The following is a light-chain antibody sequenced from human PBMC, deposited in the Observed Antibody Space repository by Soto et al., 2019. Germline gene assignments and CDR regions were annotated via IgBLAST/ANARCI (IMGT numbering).Light chain of an antibody. Sequence: EIVLTQSPGTLSLSPGERATLSCRATQSISRTFLAWYQQKPGQAPKLLIYGTSNRATGVPDRFSGSGSGTDFTLTISRLEPEDFATYYCQQSYSTPYTFGQGTKLEIK. CDR3: QQSYSTPYT. CDR2: GTS. J-gene: IGKJ2*01. CDR1: QSISRTF. V-gene: IGKV3-20*01.